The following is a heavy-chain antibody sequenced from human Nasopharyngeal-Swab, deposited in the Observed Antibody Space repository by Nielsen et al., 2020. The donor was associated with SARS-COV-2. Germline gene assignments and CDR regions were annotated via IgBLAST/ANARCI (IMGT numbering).Heavy chain of an antibody. D-gene: IGHD3-3*01. CDR2: VNQDGSRT. CDR1: GVIFSKYW. J-gene: IGHJ4*02. CDR3: ASTDYDFWSGYLY. V-gene: IGHV3-74*01. Sequence: GESLKISCVTSGVIFSKYWMHWVRQAPGKGLVWVSRVNQDGSRTDYADSVRGRFTISRDNAKNTLYLQMNSLRVEDTALYYCASTDYDFWSGYLYWGQGTLVTVSS.